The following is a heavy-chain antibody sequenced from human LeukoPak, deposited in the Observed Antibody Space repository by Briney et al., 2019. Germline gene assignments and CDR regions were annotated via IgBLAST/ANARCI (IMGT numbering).Heavy chain of an antibody. V-gene: IGHV4-34*01. Sequence: SETLSLTCAVYGGSFGGYYWSWIRQPPGKGLEWIGEINHSGSTNYNPSLKSRVTISVDTSKNQFSLKLSSVTAADTAVYYCARGGDSSSWRGRFYDYWGQGTLVTVSS. D-gene: IGHD6-13*01. CDR2: INHSGST. CDR3: ARGGDSSSWRGRFYDY. J-gene: IGHJ4*02. CDR1: GGSFGGYY.